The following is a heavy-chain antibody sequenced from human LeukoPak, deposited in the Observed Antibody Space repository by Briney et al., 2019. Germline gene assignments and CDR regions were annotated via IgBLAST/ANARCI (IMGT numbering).Heavy chain of an antibody. CDR2: MNPNSGNT. J-gene: IGHJ6*02. V-gene: IGHV1-8*01. Sequence: ASVKVSCNASGYTFTSYDTNWVRQPTGQGLEWMGGMNPNSGNTGYAQKFQGRNTLTRNTSVSSDYMQLSRLRSEGTAVYYCARGPYYDFWSGYTFPLYYYGMDVWGQGTTVTVSS. CDR1: GYTFTSYD. CDR3: ARGPYYDFWSGYTFPLYYYGMDV. D-gene: IGHD3-3*01.